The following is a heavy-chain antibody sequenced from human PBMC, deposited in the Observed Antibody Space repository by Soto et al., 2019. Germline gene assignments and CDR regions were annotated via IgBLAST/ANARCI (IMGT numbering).Heavy chain of an antibody. Sequence: EVQLVESGGGLVQPGGSLRLSCAASGFTISTYWMSWVHQAPGKGLEWVANINRDGSEKNYVDSVKGRFTISRDNAKNSLYLQMNSLRAEDTAVYYCARESTVDLAGYWGQGTLVTVSS. CDR3: ARESTVDLAGY. CDR2: INRDGSEK. D-gene: IGHD5-12*01. CDR1: GFTISTYW. V-gene: IGHV3-7*01. J-gene: IGHJ4*02.